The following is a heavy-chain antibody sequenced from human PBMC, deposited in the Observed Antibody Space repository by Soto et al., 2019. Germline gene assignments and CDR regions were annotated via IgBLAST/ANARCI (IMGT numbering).Heavy chain of an antibody. CDR2: IYHSGGA. CDR1: GDSITSGGYY. D-gene: IGHD3-10*01. Sequence: SETLSLTCTVSGDSITSGGYYWSWLRQPPVKGLEWIGYIYHSGGASYNPSLRGRAVISIDTSKNQFSLRLNAVTAADTATYSCARDYYGAGSQYYYYGMEVWGQGTTVTVYS. V-gene: IGHV4-31*03. J-gene: IGHJ6*02. CDR3: ARDYYGAGSQYYYYGMEV.